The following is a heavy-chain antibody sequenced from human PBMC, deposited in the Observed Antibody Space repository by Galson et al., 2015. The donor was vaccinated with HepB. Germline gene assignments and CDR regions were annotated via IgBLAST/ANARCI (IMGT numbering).Heavy chain of an antibody. CDR3: ARVRGYYYYMDV. CDR1: GFTFSDYY. J-gene: IGHJ6*03. CDR2: ISSSSSYT. V-gene: IGHV3-11*06. Sequence: SLRLSCAASGFTFSDYYMSWIRQAPGKGLEWVSYISSSSSYTNYADSVKGRFTISRDNAKNSLYLQMNSLRAEDTAVYYCARVRGYYYYMDVWGKGTTVTVSS.